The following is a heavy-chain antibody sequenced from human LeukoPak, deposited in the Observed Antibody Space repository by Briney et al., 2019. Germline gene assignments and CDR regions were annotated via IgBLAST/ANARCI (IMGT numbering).Heavy chain of an antibody. J-gene: IGHJ4*02. CDR3: ARDQGLRGPARY. V-gene: IGHV3-30*04. CDR1: GFAFSSYA. Sequence: GGSLRLSCAASGFAFSSYAMSWVRQAPGKGLEWVAVISYDGSNKYYADSVKGRFTISRDNSKNTLYLQMNSLRAEDTAVYYCARDQGLRGPARYWGQGTLVTVSS. D-gene: IGHD5-12*01. CDR2: ISYDGSNK.